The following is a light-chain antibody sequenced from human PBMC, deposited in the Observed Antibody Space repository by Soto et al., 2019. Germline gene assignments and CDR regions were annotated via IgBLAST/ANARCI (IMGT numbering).Light chain of an antibody. V-gene: IGLV1-47*01. CDR3: AAWDDRLSTYV. Sequence: QSVLTQPPSASGTPGQRITISCSGSSSNIGSNNVNWYQQLPGKAPKLLIHRNNQRPSGVPDRFSGSKSGTSGSLAISGLRSEDEAEYFCAAWDDRLSTYVFATGTKLTVL. CDR2: RNN. CDR1: SSNIGSNN. J-gene: IGLJ1*01.